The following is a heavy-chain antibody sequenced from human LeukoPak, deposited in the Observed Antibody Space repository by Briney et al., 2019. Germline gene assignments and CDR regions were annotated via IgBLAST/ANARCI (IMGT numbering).Heavy chain of an antibody. J-gene: IGHJ4*02. CDR2: IIPIFGTA. V-gene: IGHV1-69*01. CDR1: GGTFSSYA. Sequence: SVKVSCKASGGTFSSYAISWVRQAPGQGLEWMGGIIPIFGTANYAQKFQGRVTITADESTSTAYMELSSLRSEDTAVYYCAKDRVLPFLEWLFVFDCWGQGTLVTVSS. D-gene: IGHD3-3*01. CDR3: AKDRVLPFLEWLFVFDC.